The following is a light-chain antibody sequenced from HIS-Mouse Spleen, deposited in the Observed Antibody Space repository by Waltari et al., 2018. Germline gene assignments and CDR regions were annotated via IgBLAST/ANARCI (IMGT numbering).Light chain of an antibody. CDR2: AAS. J-gene: IGKJ4*01. V-gene: IGKV1-8*01. CDR1: QGISSY. CDR3: QQYYSYPLT. Sequence: AIRMTHSPSSLSASTADRVTLTCRASQGISSYLPWYQQKPGKAPKLLIYAASTLQSGVPSRFSGSGSGTDFTLTISCLQSEDFATYYCQQYYSYPLTFGGGTKVEIK.